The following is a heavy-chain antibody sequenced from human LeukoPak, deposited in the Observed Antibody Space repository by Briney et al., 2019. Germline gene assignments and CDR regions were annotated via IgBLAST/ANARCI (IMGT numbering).Heavy chain of an antibody. V-gene: IGHV7-4-1*02. CDR3: ARQGVGGQWLVDFDY. D-gene: IGHD6-19*01. CDR1: GYTFTSYA. J-gene: IGHJ4*02. Sequence: ASVKVSCKASGYTFTSYAMNWVRQAPGQGLEWMGWINTNTGNPTYAQGFTGRFVFSLDTSVSTAYLRISSLKAEDTAVYYCARQGVGGQWLVDFDYWGQGTLVTVSS. CDR2: INTNTGNP.